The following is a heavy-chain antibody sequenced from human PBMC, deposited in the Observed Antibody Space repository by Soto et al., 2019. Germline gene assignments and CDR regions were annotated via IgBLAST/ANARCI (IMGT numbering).Heavy chain of an antibody. CDR1: GFTFSSYA. CDR3: VKVGSSSSYYYYYGMDV. CDR2: ISSNGGST. V-gene: IGHV3-64D*06. Sequence: VGSLRLSCSASGFTFSSYAMHWVRQAPGKGLEYVSAISSNGGSTYYADSVKGRFTISRDNSKNTLYLQMSSLRAEDTAVYYCVKVGSSSSYYYYYGMDVWGQGTTVTVSS. D-gene: IGHD6-6*01. J-gene: IGHJ6*02.